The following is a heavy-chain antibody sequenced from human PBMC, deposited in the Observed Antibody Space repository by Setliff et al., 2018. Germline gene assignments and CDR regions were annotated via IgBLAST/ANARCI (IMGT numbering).Heavy chain of an antibody. CDR2: IYWDDDK. J-gene: IGHJ3*01. Sequence: ASGPTLVNPTQTLTLTCTVSGFSLNTNEVGVGWIRQPPGKALEWLALIYWDDDKKYSPFLQSRLTITRDTSKNQVVLTLSNMDPVDTGTYYCARTWITGGDPFEVWGQGTMVTVSS. D-gene: IGHD7-27*01. V-gene: IGHV2-5*02. CDR3: ARTWITGGDPFEV. CDR1: GFSLNTNEVG.